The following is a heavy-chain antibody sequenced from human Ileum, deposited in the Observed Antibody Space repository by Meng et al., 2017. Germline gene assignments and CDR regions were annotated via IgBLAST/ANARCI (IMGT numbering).Heavy chain of an antibody. J-gene: IGHJ3*02. Sequence: GGSLRLSCAASGFRFSNYWMSWVRQAPGKGLEWVANIKYDASSKDYVASVRGRFTISRDNAKNSLYLQMNSLRAEDTAVYYCTHPPIVEAPNALDIWGPGTMVTVSS. CDR2: IKYDASSK. CDR3: THPPIVEAPNALDI. V-gene: IGHV3-7*01. CDR1: GFRFSNYW. D-gene: IGHD1-26*01.